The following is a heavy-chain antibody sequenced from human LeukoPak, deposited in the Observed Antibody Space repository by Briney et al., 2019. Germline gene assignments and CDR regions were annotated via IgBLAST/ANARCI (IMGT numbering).Heavy chain of an antibody. CDR2: INHSGST. V-gene: IGHV4-34*01. D-gene: IGHD2/OR15-2a*01. J-gene: IGHJ4*02. CDR1: GGSFSGYY. CDR3: ANLFTFFDY. Sequence: PSETLSLTCAVYGGSFSGYYWSWIRQPPGKGLEWIGEINHSGSTNYNPSLKSRVTISVDTSKNQFSLKLSSVTAAYTAVYYCANLFTFFDYWGQGTLVTVSS.